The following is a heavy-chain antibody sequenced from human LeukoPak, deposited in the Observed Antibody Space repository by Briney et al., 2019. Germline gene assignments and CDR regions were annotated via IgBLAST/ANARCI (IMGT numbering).Heavy chain of an antibody. CDR1: GFTVSSNY. Sequence: GGSLRLSCAASGFTVSSNYMSWVRQAPGKGLEWVSVIYSGGSTYYAGSVKGRFTISRDNSKNTLYLQMNSLRAEDTAVYYCARGRYGDYFDYWGQGTLVTVSS. V-gene: IGHV3-66*01. CDR2: IYSGGST. D-gene: IGHD4-17*01. J-gene: IGHJ4*02. CDR3: ARGRYGDYFDY.